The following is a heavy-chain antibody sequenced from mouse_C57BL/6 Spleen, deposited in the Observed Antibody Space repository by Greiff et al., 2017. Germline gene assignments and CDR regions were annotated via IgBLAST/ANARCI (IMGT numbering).Heavy chain of an antibody. CDR3: ARIYSVYWYFDV. D-gene: IGHD2-12*01. CDR1: GFSLTSYA. CDR2: IWTGGGT. J-gene: IGHJ1*03. Sequence: QVQLKESGPGLVAPSQSLSITCTVSGFSLTSYAISWVRQPPGKGLEWLGGIWTGGGTNYNSALKSSLSISKDNSKSQVFLKMNSLQTDDTARYYCARIYSVYWYFDVWGTGTTVTVSS. V-gene: IGHV2-9-1*01.